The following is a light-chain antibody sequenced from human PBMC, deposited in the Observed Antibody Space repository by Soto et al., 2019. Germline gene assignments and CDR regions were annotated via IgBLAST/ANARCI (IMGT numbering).Light chain of an antibody. CDR2: DAS. J-gene: IGKJ1*01. CDR3: QEYNAYSWT. V-gene: IGKV1-5*01. CDR1: QNIDIW. Sequence: DIQMTQSPSTLSASVGDRVTITCRASQNIDIWLAWYQQKPGKAPKLLIYDASSLDSGVPLRFSGSGSGTEFTLTITNLQPDDFATYYCQEYNAYSWTFGQGTKVE.